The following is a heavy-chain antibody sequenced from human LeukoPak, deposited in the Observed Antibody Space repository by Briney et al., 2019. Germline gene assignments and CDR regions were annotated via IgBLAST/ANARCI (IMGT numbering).Heavy chain of an antibody. CDR3: AKLSYYYGSGSYYRTPIDY. CDR2: MSGSGDST. D-gene: IGHD3-10*01. Sequence: GGSLRLSCTASGFIFRNYAMTWVRQAPGKGLEWFSVMSGSGDSTYYADSAKGRFTISRDNSKNTLHLQMNSLRAEDTALYHCAKLSYYYGSGSYYRTPIDYWGQGSLVTVSS. J-gene: IGHJ4*02. CDR1: GFIFRNYA. V-gene: IGHV3-23*01.